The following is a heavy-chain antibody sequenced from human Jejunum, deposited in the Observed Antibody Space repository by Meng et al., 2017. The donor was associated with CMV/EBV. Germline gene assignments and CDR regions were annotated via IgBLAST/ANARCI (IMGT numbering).Heavy chain of an antibody. CDR3: AREPQLEIDAFDI. Sequence: ASGFTFSSYTMRWVRQPPGKGLQWVALISQDGSNKYYADSVKGRFTISRDNSKNTLYVQMNSLRPDDTAVYYCAREPQLEIDAFDIWGRGTMVTVSS. J-gene: IGHJ3*02. D-gene: IGHD1-1*01. CDR2: ISQDGSNK. CDR1: GFTFSSYT. V-gene: IGHV3-30-3*01.